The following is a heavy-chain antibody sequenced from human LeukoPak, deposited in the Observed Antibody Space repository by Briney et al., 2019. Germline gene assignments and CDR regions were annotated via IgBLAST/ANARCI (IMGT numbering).Heavy chain of an antibody. CDR2: IYYTGST. V-gene: IGHV4-59*01. D-gene: IGHD7-27*01. Sequence: SETLSLTCTVSGGSISSYYWSWIRQPAGKGLEWIGYIYYTGSTSYNPSLKSRVTISADTSKNEFSLKLNSVTAADTAVYYCASRKLGNDYWGQGTLVTVSS. CDR3: ASRKLGNDY. J-gene: IGHJ4*02. CDR1: GGSISSYY.